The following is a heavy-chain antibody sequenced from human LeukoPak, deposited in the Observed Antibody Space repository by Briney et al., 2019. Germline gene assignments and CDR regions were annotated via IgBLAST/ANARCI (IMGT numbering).Heavy chain of an antibody. Sequence: SETLSLTCTVSGGSISSGGYYWSWIRQHPGKGLEWIGYIYYSGSTYYNPSLKSRVTISVDTSKNQFSLKLSSVTAADTAVYYCAREILETGTTVWGQGTLVTASS. V-gene: IGHV4-31*03. CDR3: AREILETGTTV. J-gene: IGHJ4*02. CDR1: GGSISSGGYY. CDR2: IYYSGST. D-gene: IGHD1-7*01.